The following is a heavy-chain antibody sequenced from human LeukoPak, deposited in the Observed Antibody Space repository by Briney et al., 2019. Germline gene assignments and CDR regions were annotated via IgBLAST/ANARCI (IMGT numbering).Heavy chain of an antibody. CDR3: TRDDSGFGECPDH. D-gene: IGHD3-10*01. CDR2: ISWSSTTI. V-gene: IGHV3-9*01. CDR1: GFTFENHA. J-gene: IGHJ4*02. Sequence: GGSLRLSCVASGFTFENHAMHWVRLSPGKGLEWVSGISWSSTTITYVDSVKGRFTISRDNAKNSLYLQMNSLRPEDTALYYCTRDDSGFGECPDHWGQGTLVTVSS.